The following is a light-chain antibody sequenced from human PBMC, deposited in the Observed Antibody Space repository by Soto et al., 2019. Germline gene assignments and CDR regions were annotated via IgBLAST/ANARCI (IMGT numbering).Light chain of an antibody. V-gene: IGKV3-11*01. Sequence: EIVLTQSPVTLSLSPGERGTLSCRASQSVRTYLAWYQVKPGQAPRLLIYDASSRATGIPARFSGSGSGTDFTLTIISLQPEDFATYYCQQLSSYPLTFGGGTKVDIK. CDR3: QQLSSYPLT. J-gene: IGKJ4*01. CDR1: QSVRTY. CDR2: DAS.